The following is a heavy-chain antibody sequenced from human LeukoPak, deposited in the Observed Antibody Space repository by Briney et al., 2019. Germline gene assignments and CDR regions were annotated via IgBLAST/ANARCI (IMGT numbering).Heavy chain of an antibody. CDR3: AKDLPDSRESLTGHWFDP. J-gene: IGHJ5*02. CDR2: ITGSGGST. Sequence: GGSLRLSCAASGFTFTSYAMSWVRQAPGKGLEWVSAITGSGGSTYYADSVKGRFTISRDKSKNTLYLQMNSLRAEDTAVYYCAKDLPDSRESLTGHWFDPWGQGTLVTVFS. D-gene: IGHD3-10*01. V-gene: IGHV3-23*01. CDR1: GFTFTSYA.